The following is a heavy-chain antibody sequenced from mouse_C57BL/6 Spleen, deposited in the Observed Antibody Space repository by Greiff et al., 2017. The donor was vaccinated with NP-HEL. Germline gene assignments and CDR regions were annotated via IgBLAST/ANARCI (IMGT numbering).Heavy chain of an antibody. D-gene: IGHD2-3*01. CDR3: ARPSYDGYHWYFDV. CDR1: GYSFTDYN. Sequence: VQLKESGPELVKPGASVKISCKASGYSFTDYNMNWVKQSNGKSLEWIGVINPNYGTTSYNQKFKGKATLTVDQSSSTAYMQLNSLTSEDSAVYYCARPSYDGYHWYFDVWGTGTTVTVSS. J-gene: IGHJ1*03. CDR2: INPNYGTT. V-gene: IGHV1-39*01.